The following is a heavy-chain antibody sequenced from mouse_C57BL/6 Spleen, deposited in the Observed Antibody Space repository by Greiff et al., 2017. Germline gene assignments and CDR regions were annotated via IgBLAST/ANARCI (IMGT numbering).Heavy chain of an antibody. Sequence: EVQLQESGGDLVKPGGSLKLSCAASGFTFSSYGMSWVRQTPDKRLAWVATLSSGGSYTYYPDSVKGRFTITRDNAKNTLDLQMSSLRSEDTAMYYCARVVITTVVASYYFDYWGQGTTLTVSS. CDR2: LSSGGSYT. D-gene: IGHD1-1*01. J-gene: IGHJ2*01. CDR3: ARVVITTVVASYYFDY. CDR1: GFTFSSYG. V-gene: IGHV5-6*01.